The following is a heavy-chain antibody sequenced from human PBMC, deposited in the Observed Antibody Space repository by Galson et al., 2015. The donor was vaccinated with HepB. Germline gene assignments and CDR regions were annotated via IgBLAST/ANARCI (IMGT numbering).Heavy chain of an antibody. CDR3: ARIPGGEYFQY. CDR2: IYPGGSDA. D-gene: IGHD2-21*01. J-gene: IGHJ1*01. Sequence: QSGAEVKKPGESLKISCTGLGYSFTSYWIGWVRQMPGKGLEWKGIIYPGGSDARFSQSIQGQVTMSVDQSISTAYLQWNSLKASDTAIYYCARIPGGEYFQYWGQGALVTV. V-gene: IGHV5-51*03. CDR1: GYSFTSYW.